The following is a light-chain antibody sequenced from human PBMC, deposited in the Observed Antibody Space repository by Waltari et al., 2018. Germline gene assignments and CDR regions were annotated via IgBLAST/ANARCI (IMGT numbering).Light chain of an antibody. CDR3: HQYHIVPWT. Sequence: DIVVTQSPDFLAVSLGARATFNCKSSQNVLYSSNNKSFIAWYQQKSGQPPRLLIYWASTRESGVPDRFSGSGSGTDFTLTISSLQAEDVAVYYCHQYHIVPWTFGQGTKVEIK. V-gene: IGKV4-1*01. J-gene: IGKJ1*01. CDR2: WAS. CDR1: QNVLYSSNNKSF.